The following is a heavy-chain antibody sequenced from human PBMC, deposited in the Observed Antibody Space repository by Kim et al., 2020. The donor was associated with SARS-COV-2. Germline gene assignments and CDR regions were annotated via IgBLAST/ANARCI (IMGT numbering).Heavy chain of an antibody. J-gene: IGHJ5*02. Sequence: GGSLRLSCAASGFTFSSYEMNWVRQAPGKGLEWVSYISSSGSTIYYADSVKGRFTISRDNAKNSLYLQMNSLRAEDTAVYYCARGRNGYNWFDPWGQGTLVTVS. V-gene: IGHV3-48*03. CDR1: GFTFSSYE. CDR2: ISSSGSTI. CDR3: ARGRNGYNWFDP. D-gene: IGHD4-17*01.